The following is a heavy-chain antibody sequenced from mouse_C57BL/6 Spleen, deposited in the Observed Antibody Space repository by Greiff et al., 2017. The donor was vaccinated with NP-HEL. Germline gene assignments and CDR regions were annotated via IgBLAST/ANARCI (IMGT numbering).Heavy chain of an antibody. V-gene: IGHV1-52*01. CDR1: GYTFTSYW. Sequence: QVQLQQPGAELVRPGSSVKLSCKASGYTFTSYWMHWVQQRPIQGLEWIGNIDPSDSETHYTQKLKDKATLTVAKSSSTAYMQRSSLTSEDSAVYYGAREEYYGSSPFAYWGQGTLVTVSA. J-gene: IGHJ3*01. CDR2: IDPSDSET. D-gene: IGHD1-1*01. CDR3: AREEYYGSSPFAY.